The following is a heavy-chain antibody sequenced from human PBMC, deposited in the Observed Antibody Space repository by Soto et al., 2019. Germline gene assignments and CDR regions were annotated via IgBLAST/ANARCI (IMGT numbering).Heavy chain of an antibody. Sequence: PSETLSLTCTVSGGSIIGYHWAWIRQPPGKGLEWLANIHDSGSTNYNPSLKSRVTISLDTSKNQFSLTLNSVTAADAAVYYCERSRRASAAPSPFDYWGQGKLVNVSS. CDR2: IHDSGST. D-gene: IGHD6-13*01. V-gene: IGHV4-59*01. J-gene: IGHJ4*02. CDR3: ERSRRASAAPSPFDY. CDR1: GGSIIGYH.